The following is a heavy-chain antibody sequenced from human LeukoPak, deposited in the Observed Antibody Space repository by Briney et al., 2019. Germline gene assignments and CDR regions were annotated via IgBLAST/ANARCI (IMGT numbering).Heavy chain of an antibody. J-gene: IGHJ3*02. CDR2: INPNSGGT. CDR3: ARDHSDFWSGRGGAFDI. Sequence: GASVKVSCKASGYTFTGYYMHWVRQAPGQGLEWMGWINPNSGGTNYAQKFQGRVTMTRDTSISTAYMELSRLRSDDTAVYYCARDHSDFWSGRGGAFDIWGQGTMVTVSS. V-gene: IGHV1-2*02. D-gene: IGHD3-3*01. CDR1: GYTFTGYY.